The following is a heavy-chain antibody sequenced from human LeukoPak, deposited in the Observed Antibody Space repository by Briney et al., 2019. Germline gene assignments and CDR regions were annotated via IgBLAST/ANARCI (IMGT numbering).Heavy chain of an antibody. CDR2: ISFDGSNK. D-gene: IGHD5-18*01. CDR3: AKASGAGYSYGLDY. Sequence: GGSLRLSCAASGFTFSSYTIHWVRQPPGKGLEWVAVISFDGSNKYYADSVKGRFTISRDNSKNTLYLQMNSLRAEDTAVYYCAKASGAGYSYGLDYWGQGTLVTVSS. V-gene: IGHV3-30-3*01. J-gene: IGHJ4*02. CDR1: GFTFSSYT.